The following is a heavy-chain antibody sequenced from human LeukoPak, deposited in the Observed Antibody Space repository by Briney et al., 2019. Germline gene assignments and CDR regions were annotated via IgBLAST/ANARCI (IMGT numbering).Heavy chain of an antibody. CDR2: INSDGSTT. D-gene: IGHD6-19*01. CDR3: TSYTSGWN. Sequence: PGESLRLACAASELTFNSNWMHWVRQAPGKGLVWVSRINSDGSTTNYADSVKGRFTISRDNAKNTLYLQMNSLRAEDTAVYYCTSYTSGWNWGQGTLVTVSS. CDR1: ELTFNSNW. V-gene: IGHV3-74*01. J-gene: IGHJ4*02.